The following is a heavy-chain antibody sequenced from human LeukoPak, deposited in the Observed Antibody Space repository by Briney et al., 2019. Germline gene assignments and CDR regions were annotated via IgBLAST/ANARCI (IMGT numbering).Heavy chain of an antibody. V-gene: IGHV4-34*01. CDR2: INHSGST. CDR3: ARAPWFGELSLDYFDY. Sequence: SETLSLTCAVYGGSFSGYYWSWIRQPPGKGLEWIGEINHSGSTNYNPSLKSRVTISVDTSKNQFSLKLSSVTAADTAVYYCARAPWFGELSLDYFDYWGQGTLVTVSS. CDR1: GGSFSGYY. D-gene: IGHD3-10*01. J-gene: IGHJ4*02.